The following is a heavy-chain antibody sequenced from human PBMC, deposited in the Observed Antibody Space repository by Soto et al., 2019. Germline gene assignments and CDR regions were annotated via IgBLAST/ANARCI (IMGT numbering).Heavy chain of an antibody. J-gene: IGHJ5*02. Sequence: SQTLSLPCTVSGGSISSSSYYWGWIRQPPGKGLEWIGSIYYSGSTYYNPSLKSRVTISVDTSKNQFSLKLSSVTAADTAVYYCARHKEVDNWFDPWGQGTLVTVSS. CDR1: GGSISSSSYY. V-gene: IGHV4-39*01. CDR2: IYYSGST. CDR3: ARHKEVDNWFDP.